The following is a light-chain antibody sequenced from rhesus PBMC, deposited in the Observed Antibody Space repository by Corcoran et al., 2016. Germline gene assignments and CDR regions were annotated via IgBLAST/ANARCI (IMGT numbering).Light chain of an antibody. Sequence: DIQMTQSPSSLSASVGDRVTITCRASQGLSSWFAWYQQKPGKAPNLLIYKASSLQTGVPSRFSGSGSGTDCTLSISSLQPEDCATYYCQQYASAPLSFGGGTKLAIK. CDR1: QGLSSW. CDR3: QQYASAPLS. V-gene: IGKV1-21*01. J-gene: IGKJ4*01. CDR2: KAS.